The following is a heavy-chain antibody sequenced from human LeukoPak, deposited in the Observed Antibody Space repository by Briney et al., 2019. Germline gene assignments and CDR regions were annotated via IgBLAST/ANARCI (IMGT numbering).Heavy chain of an antibody. V-gene: IGHV1-69*05. D-gene: IGHD4-11*01. J-gene: IGHJ6*03. CDR2: IIPIFGTA. CDR3: GSSTVTQARYYYMDV. Sequence: SVKVSCKASGGTFSSYAISWVRQAPGQGLEWMGGIIPIFGTANYAQKFQGRVTITTDESTSTAYMELSSLRSEDTAVYYCGSSTVTQARYYYMDVWGKGTTVTVSS. CDR1: GGTFSSYA.